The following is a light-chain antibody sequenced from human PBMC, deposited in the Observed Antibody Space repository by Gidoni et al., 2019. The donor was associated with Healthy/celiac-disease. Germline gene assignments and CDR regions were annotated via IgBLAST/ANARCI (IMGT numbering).Light chain of an antibody. Sequence: DIVMTQSPSSLAVSLGERATINCKSSQSVLYSYKNKNYLAWYQQKPGQPPKRRIYWASTRESGVPDRFSGRGSGTDFTLTISSLQAEDVAVYYCQQYYSTPRTFGQGTKVEIK. CDR1: QSVLYSYKNKNY. CDR3: QQYYSTPRT. V-gene: IGKV4-1*01. CDR2: WAS. J-gene: IGKJ1*01.